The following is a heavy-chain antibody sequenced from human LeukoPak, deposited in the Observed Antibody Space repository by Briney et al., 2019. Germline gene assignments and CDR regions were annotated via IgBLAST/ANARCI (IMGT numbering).Heavy chain of an antibody. CDR1: GFTFSSYA. J-gene: IGHJ6*02. Sequence: PGGSLRLSCAASGFTFSSYAMSWVRQAPGKGPEWVSAISGSGGSTYYADSVKGRFTISRDNSKNTLYLQMNSLRAEDTAVYYCAREYSSSWYYYGMDVWGQGTTVTVSS. V-gene: IGHV3-23*01. CDR2: ISGSGGST. CDR3: AREYSSSWYYYGMDV. D-gene: IGHD6-13*01.